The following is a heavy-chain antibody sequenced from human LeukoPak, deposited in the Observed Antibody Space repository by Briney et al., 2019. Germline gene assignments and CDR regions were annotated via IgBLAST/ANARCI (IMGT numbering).Heavy chain of an antibody. V-gene: IGHV1-24*01. Sequence: ASVTVSCKVSGYTLTKLSMHWVRQAPGKGLEWMGGFDPEDGETIYAQKFQGRVTMTEDTSTDTAYMELTSLRSEDTAVYYCAILNDYYDTSGYYWGPGTLVTVSS. CDR2: FDPEDGET. CDR3: AILNDYYDTSGYY. CDR1: GYTLTKLS. J-gene: IGHJ4*02. D-gene: IGHD3-22*01.